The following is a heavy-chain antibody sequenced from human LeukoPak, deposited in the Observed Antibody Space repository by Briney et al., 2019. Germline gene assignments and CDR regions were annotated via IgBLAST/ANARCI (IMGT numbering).Heavy chain of an antibody. CDR1: GYTFTSYG. CDR2: ISAYNGNT. J-gene: IGHJ4*02. CDR3: ARGRRMVRGVTGGYYFDY. Sequence: ASVKVSCKASGYTFTSYGISWVRQAPGQGLEWMGWISAYNGNTNYAQKLQGRVTMTTDTSTSTAYMELRSLRSEDTAVYYCARGRRMVRGVTGGYYFDYWGQGTLVTVSS. V-gene: IGHV1-18*01. D-gene: IGHD3-10*01.